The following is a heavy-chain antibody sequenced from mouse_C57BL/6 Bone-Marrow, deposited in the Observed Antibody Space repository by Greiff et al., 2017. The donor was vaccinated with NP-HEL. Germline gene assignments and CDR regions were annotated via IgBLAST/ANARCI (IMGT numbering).Heavy chain of an antibody. Sequence: DVMLVESGGGLVKPGGSLKLSCAASGFTFSSYAMSWVRQTPEKRLEWVATISDGGSYTYYPDNVKGRFTLSRDNAKTNLYLQMSHLKSEDTAMYYCARDPAYYSNLDWYFDVWGTGTTVTVSS. CDR3: ARDPAYYSNLDWYFDV. V-gene: IGHV5-4*01. CDR1: GFTFSSYA. D-gene: IGHD2-5*01. CDR2: ISDGGSYT. J-gene: IGHJ1*03.